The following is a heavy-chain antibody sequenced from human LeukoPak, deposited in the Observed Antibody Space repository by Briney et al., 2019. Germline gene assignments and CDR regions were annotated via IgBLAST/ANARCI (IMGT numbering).Heavy chain of an antibody. CDR2: IIPIFGTA. CDR3: ASSARWLQAFDY. D-gene: IGHD5-24*01. Sequence: ASVKVSCKASGGTFSSYAISWVRQAPGQGLEWMGGIIPIFGTANYAQKFQGRVTITTDESTSTAYMELSSLRSEDTAVYYCASSARWLQAFDYWGQGTLVTVSS. V-gene: IGHV1-69*05. CDR1: GGTFSSYA. J-gene: IGHJ4*02.